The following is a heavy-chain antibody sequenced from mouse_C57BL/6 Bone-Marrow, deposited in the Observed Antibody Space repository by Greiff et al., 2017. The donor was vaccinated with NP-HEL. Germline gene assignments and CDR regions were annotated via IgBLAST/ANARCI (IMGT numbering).Heavy chain of an antibody. D-gene: IGHD2-3*01. V-gene: IGHV7-3*01. CDR2: IRNKANGYTT. CDR3: ARYSDGYYKDAWFAY. CDR1: GFTFTDYY. J-gene: IGHJ3*01. Sequence: DVKLVESGGGLVQPGGSLSLSCAASGFTFTDYYMSWVRQPPGKALEWLGFIRNKANGYTTEYSASVKGRFTISRDNSKSILYLQMNALRAEDSATYYCARYSDGYYKDAWFAYWGQGTLVTVSA.